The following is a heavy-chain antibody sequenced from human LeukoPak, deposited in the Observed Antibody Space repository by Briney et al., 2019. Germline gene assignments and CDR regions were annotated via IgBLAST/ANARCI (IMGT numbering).Heavy chain of an antibody. Sequence: PSETLSLTCTVSGASISTYYWTWVRQPPGKGLGWIGSMYTSVTTKYNPSLKSRGTISVDTSKNRSSLNLISVTAADTAVYYCARHLAPYRPFHDWGQGTLVTVSS. CDR3: ARHLAPYRPFHD. CDR1: GASISTYY. D-gene: IGHD1-14*01. CDR2: MYTSVTT. V-gene: IGHV4-4*09. J-gene: IGHJ4*02.